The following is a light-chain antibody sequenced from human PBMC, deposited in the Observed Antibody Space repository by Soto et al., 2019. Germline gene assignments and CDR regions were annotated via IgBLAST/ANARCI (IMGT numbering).Light chain of an antibody. CDR3: AQGLATPFT. V-gene: IGKV2-28*01. CDR1: QNLLHSNGYNY. J-gene: IGKJ4*01. CDR2: LGS. Sequence: EIVLTQSPLSLPVTPGEPASISCRSSQNLLHSNGYNYLNWYLQKPGQSPQLLIYLGSNRASGVTDKFSSSGSGSDSTLTSNRVEAEDVGLYFCAQGLATPFTFGGGTKVEIK.